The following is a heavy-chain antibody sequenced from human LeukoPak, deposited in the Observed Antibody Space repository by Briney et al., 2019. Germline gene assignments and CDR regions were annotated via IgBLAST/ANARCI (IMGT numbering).Heavy chain of an antibody. CDR3: AKDGALNYYDSSGHDY. J-gene: IGHJ4*02. Sequence: GGSLRLSCAASGFTFSSYAMSWVRQAPGKGLEWVSAISGSGGSTYYADSVKGRFTISRDNSKNTLYLQMNSLRAEDTAVYYCAKDGALNYYDSSGHDYWGQGTLVTVSS. CDR1: GFTFSSYA. CDR2: ISGSGGST. V-gene: IGHV3-23*01. D-gene: IGHD3-22*01.